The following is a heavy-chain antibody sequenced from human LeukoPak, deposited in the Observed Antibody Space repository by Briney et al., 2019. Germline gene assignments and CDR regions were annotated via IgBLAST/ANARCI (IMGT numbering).Heavy chain of an antibody. D-gene: IGHD2-8*01. CDR2: IDPSDSYT. Sequence: GASLTISGTGSRYNFTSYWISWQRQMPGYELEWSGRIDPSDSYTNHSPSVQGHVTIAADKSIGTAYLQWSSLKASDTAMYYCARAHTLYGPPSSCWGEGAQVAVSS. V-gene: IGHV5-10-1*01. CDR1: RYNFTSYW. J-gene: IGHJ4*02. CDR3: ARAHTLYGPPSSC.